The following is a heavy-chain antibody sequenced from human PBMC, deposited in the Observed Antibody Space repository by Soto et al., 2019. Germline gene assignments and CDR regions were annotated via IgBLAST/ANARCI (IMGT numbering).Heavy chain of an antibody. CDR2: IKSKTDGGTA. CDR1: SFTSGFAFPDAW. Sequence: EVQLVESGGGLIEPGGSLRLSCAASSFTSGFAFPDAWMSWVRQTPGKGLEWVGRIKSKTDGGTADYAAPVKGRLTIFRDDSKDTVFLQMNSLKTEDTGVYYCTTGTYYDDSRGYYYRDYWGQGTVVTVSS. V-gene: IGHV3-15*07. CDR3: TTGTYYDDSRGYYYRDY. J-gene: IGHJ4*02. D-gene: IGHD3-22*01.